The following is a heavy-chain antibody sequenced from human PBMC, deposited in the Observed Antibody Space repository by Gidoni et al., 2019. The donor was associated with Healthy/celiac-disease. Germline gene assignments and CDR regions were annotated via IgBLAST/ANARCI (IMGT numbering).Heavy chain of an antibody. CDR3: ARVRVPYYYDKGGYFDY. CDR2: IYHSGST. J-gene: IGHJ4*02. D-gene: IGHD3-22*01. V-gene: IGHV4-30-2*01. Sequence: QLQLQESGSGLVTPSQTLSLTCAVSGGSISSGGYSWSWIRQPPGKGLEWIGYIYHSGSTYYNPSLKSRVTISVDRSKNQFSLKLSSVTAADTAVYYCARVRVPYYYDKGGYFDYWGQGTLVTVSS. CDR1: GGSISSGGYS.